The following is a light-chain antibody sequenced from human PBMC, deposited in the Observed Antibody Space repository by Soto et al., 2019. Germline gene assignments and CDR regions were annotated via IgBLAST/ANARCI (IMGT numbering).Light chain of an antibody. CDR2: GAT. V-gene: IGKV3-20*01. Sequence: DIVLTQFPGTLCLCEGERATRSCRASQSLTRNYLAWYQQKVGQAPRLLIYGATTRAAGIPDRFSGSGSGTDFTLTISRLEPEDFATYYCQQYNSYPLTFGRGTKVDIK. CDR1: QSLTRNY. J-gene: IGKJ4*01. CDR3: QQYNSYPLT.